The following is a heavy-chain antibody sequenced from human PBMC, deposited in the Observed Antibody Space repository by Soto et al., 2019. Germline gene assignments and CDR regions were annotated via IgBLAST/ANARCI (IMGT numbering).Heavy chain of an antibody. D-gene: IGHD6-19*01. V-gene: IGHV4-31*03. CDR3: ARMYSSGSGWFHP. J-gene: IGHJ5*02. CDR2: FYSSGSI. CDR1: GYSISAGGYY. Sequence: LQESGPGLVKPSQTLSLTCFVSGYSISAGGYYWSWIRHHPGKGLEWIGSFYSSGSIIYNPSLRSRVSISGDTSSNQISMSLTSVTAADTARYYCARMYSSGSGWFHPWGQGTLVTVSS.